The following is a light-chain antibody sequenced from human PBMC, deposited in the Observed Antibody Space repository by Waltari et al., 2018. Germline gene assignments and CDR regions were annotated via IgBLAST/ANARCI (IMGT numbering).Light chain of an antibody. J-gene: IGKJ1*01. V-gene: IGKV4-1*01. CDR3: HQYYATPPDGKT. Sequence: DIVMTQSPDSLAVSLGERATINCKSSQSVLYSSNNKTYLAWYQQKAGQPPTLLIYWASNRESGVPDRFSGSGSGTDFTLTISSLQAEDVAVYYCHQYYATPPDGKTFGQGTKVEIK. CDR2: WAS. CDR1: QSVLYSSNNKTY.